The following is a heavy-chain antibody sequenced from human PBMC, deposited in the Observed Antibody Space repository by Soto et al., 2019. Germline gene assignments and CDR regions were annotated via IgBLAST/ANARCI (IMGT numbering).Heavy chain of an antibody. D-gene: IGHD3-22*01. CDR1: GESFSGYY. J-gene: IGHJ5*02. V-gene: IGHV4-34*01. Sequence: SETLSLTCAVYGESFSGYYWNWIRQPPGKGLEWIGEINHSGSANYKPSLKSRVTISVDTSKNHFSLRLSSVTAADTAVYYCARGRRNSGYNNWFDPWGQGTLVTVSS. CDR3: ARGRRNSGYNNWFDP. CDR2: INHSGSA.